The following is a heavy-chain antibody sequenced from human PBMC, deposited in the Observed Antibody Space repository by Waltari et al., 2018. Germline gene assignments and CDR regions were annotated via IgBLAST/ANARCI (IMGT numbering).Heavy chain of an antibody. CDR3: ARAGGYGGNSGYFDY. Sequence: QVQLVQSGAEVKKPGSSVKVSCKASGGTFSSYAISWVRQAPGQGLEWMGGIIPIFGTANYAKKFQGGVTITADESTSTAYMELSSLRSEDTAVYYCARAGGYGGNSGYFDYWGQGTLVTVSS. D-gene: IGHD5-12*01. CDR1: GGTFSSYA. V-gene: IGHV1-69*01. CDR2: IIPIFGTA. J-gene: IGHJ4*02.